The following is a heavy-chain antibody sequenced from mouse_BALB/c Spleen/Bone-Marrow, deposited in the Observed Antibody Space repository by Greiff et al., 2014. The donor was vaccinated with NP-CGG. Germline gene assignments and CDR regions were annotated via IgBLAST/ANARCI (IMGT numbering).Heavy chain of an antibody. CDR2: ISDGVSYA. Sequence: VKLMESGGGLVKPGGSLKLSCAASGFTFSDYYMFWVRQTPEKRLEWVATISDGVSYAYYPDSAKGRFTISRDNARNNLYLQMSSLKSEDTAMYYCARAPPYDFYAMDYWGQGTSVTVSS. D-gene: IGHD2-13*01. V-gene: IGHV5-4*02. CDR3: ARAPPYDFYAMDY. CDR1: GFTFSDYY. J-gene: IGHJ4*01.